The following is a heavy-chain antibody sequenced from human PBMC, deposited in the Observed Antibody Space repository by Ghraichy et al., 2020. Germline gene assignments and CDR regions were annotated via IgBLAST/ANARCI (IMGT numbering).Heavy chain of an antibody. V-gene: IGHV5-51*01. CDR2: IYPGDSDT. CDR1: GYSFTNYW. CDR3: ARLRGFDSTRYRPDYYGMDV. Sequence: GESLNISCKGSGYSFTNYWIAWVRQMPGKGLEWMGIIYPGDSDTRYSPSFQGQVTISADKSISTAYLQWSSLKASDTAMYYCARLRGFDSTRYRPDYYGMDVWGQGTTVTVSS. J-gene: IGHJ6*02. D-gene: IGHD3-22*01.